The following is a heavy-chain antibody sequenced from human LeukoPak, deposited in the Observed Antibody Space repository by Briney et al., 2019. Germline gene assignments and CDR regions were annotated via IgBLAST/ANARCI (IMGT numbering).Heavy chain of an antibody. Sequence: PSETLSLTCTVSGGSISGGGYYWSWIRQHPGKGLEWIGYIYYSGSTYYNPSLKSRVTMSEHTSKNQFSLRLSSVTAADTAVYYCASQRGYSYGPDYYFDYWGRGTLVTVSS. D-gene: IGHD5-18*01. V-gene: IGHV4-31*03. CDR1: GGSISGGGYY. CDR2: IYYSGST. J-gene: IGHJ4*02. CDR3: ASQRGYSYGPDYYFDY.